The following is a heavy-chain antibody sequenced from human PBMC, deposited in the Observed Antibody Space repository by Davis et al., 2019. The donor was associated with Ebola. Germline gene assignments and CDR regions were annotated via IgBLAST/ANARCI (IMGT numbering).Heavy chain of an antibody. D-gene: IGHD5-24*01. Sequence: GGSLRLSCAASGFTFGTSGMTWVRQAPGKGLEWVSGISSSGTTTYYADSVKGRFTISRHNSKNTLYLQMNSLRAEDTAVYYCARDKAYIDGYYYGMDVWGQGTTVTVSS. CDR1: GFTFGTSG. CDR2: ISSSGTTT. J-gene: IGHJ6*02. V-gene: IGHV3-23*01. CDR3: ARDKAYIDGYYYGMDV.